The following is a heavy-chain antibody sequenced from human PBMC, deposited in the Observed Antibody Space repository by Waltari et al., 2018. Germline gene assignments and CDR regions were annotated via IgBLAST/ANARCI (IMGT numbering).Heavy chain of an antibody. CDR3: AKGFIAAAIDY. D-gene: IGHD6-13*01. J-gene: IGHJ4*02. CDR2: ISWDGGST. Sequence: EVQLVESGGVVVQPGGSLRLSCAASGFTFDDYAMHWVRQAPGKGLEWVSLISWDGGSTYYADSVKDRFTISRDNSKNSLYLQMNSLRAEDTALYYCAKGFIAAAIDYWGQGTLVTVSS. CDR1: GFTFDDYA. V-gene: IGHV3-43D*03.